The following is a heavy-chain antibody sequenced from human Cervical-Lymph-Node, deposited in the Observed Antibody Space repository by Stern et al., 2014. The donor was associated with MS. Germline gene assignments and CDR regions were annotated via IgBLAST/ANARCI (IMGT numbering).Heavy chain of an antibody. Sequence: QVQLVESGPGLVKPSDTLSLTCSVSGDSLSSSTFYWGWIRQPPGKGPEWIGSVYYSGNTYYHPSLKSRATISVDTSKTQFSLRLTSVTAADTAVYYCARHQLGYGYAYLRYWGQGTLVTVSS. CDR3: ARHQLGYGYAYLRY. J-gene: IGHJ4*02. CDR2: VYYSGNT. D-gene: IGHD5-18*01. V-gene: IGHV4-39*01. CDR1: GDSLSSSTFY.